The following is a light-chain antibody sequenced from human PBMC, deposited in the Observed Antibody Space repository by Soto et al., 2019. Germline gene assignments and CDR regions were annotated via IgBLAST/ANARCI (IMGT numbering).Light chain of an antibody. CDR1: QSFRGL. V-gene: IGKV3-11*01. CDR3: QQHNQWPIT. CDR2: DAY. Sequence: EVVLTPSPVTLSLSQGETATLSCRASQSFRGLLAWYQQKPGQAPRLLIYDAYNRATGIPPRFSGSGSGTEGTLTINSLQSEESAVDYCQQHNQWPITGGQGTRLEIK. J-gene: IGKJ5*01.